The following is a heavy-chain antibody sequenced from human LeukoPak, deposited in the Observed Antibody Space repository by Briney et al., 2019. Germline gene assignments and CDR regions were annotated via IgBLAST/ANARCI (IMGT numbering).Heavy chain of an antibody. J-gene: IGHJ5*02. D-gene: IGHD5-12*01. Sequence: SVKVSCKASGGTFSSYAISWVRQAPGQGLEWMGRIIPIFGTANYAQKFQGRVTIATDESTSTAYMELSSLRSEDTAVYYCAREDIVATMMSRFDPWGQGTLVTVSS. CDR1: GGTFSSYA. V-gene: IGHV1-69*05. CDR3: AREDIVATMMSRFDP. CDR2: IIPIFGTA.